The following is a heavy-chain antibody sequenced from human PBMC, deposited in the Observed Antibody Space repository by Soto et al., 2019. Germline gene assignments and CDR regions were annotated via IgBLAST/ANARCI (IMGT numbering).Heavy chain of an antibody. D-gene: IGHD6-19*01. CDR1: GGAIRNSIYY. Sequence: QLQLQESGPGLLEPSETLSLTCTVSGGAIRNSIYYWGWIRQPPGKGLEWIGTIYYDGCVAYSPSLKSRVTLSVDTSRNHFSVKINSVTAADTAVYFCARHRIAVAGPLDYWGQGTLVTVSS. CDR3: ARHRIAVAGPLDY. J-gene: IGHJ4*02. CDR2: IYYDGCV. V-gene: IGHV4-39*01.